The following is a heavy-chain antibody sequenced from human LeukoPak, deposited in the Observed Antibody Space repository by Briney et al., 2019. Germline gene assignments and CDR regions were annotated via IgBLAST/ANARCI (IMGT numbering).Heavy chain of an antibody. Sequence: GGSLRLSCAASGFTFSSYAMSWVRQAPGKGPEWVSATSGSGGSTYYADSVKGRFTISRDNSKNTLYLQMNSLRAEDTAVYYCAKDARIVVVPAVMDVWGKGTTVTVSS. V-gene: IGHV3-23*01. D-gene: IGHD2-2*01. CDR3: AKDARIVVVPAVMDV. CDR2: TSGSGGST. CDR1: GFTFSSYA. J-gene: IGHJ6*03.